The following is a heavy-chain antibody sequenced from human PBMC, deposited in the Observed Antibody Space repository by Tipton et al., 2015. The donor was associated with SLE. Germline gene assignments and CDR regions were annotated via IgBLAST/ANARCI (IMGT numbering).Heavy chain of an antibody. J-gene: IGHJ4*02. CDR2: MNPNSGNT. V-gene: IGHV1-8*01. D-gene: IGHD3-10*01. CDR1: GYTFTSYD. Sequence: QLVQSGAEVKKPGASVKVSCTASGYTFTSYDINWVRQATGQGLEWMGWMNPNSGNTGFAQKFQGRVTMTRDTSINTAFMELSSLRSEDTAVYYGARGGYLGSGSYGGDFWGQGTLVTVSS. CDR3: ARGGYLGSGSYGGDF.